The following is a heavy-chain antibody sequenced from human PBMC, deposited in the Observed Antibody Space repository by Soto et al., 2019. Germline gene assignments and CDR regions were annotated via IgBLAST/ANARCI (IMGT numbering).Heavy chain of an antibody. V-gene: IGHV4-59*01. J-gene: IGHJ6*02. CDR3: ESGGGGYDPYYYCGMDV. CDR1: GGSISSYS. Sequence: SETLSLTGTVSGGSISSYSWSWIRQPPGKGLEWMGYSCYSESTNYTPSLERRVTISVHTSKNQFHLTLTSATAAHRSVYYCESGGGGYDPYYYCGMDVWGQGTTVTVSS. D-gene: IGHD5-12*01. CDR2: SCYSEST.